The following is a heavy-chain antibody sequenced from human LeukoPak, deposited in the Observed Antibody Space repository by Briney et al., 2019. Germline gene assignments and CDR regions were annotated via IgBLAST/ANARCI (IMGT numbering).Heavy chain of an antibody. Sequence: PSETLSLTCTVSGGSISSYYWSWIRQPPGKGLEWIGYIYYSGSTNYNPSLKSRVTISVDTSKNQFSLKLSSVTAADTAVYYCASRVGATNFDYWGQGTLVTVSS. CDR1: GGSISSYY. CDR3: ASRVGATNFDY. CDR2: IYYSGST. J-gene: IGHJ4*02. D-gene: IGHD1-26*01. V-gene: IGHV4-59*12.